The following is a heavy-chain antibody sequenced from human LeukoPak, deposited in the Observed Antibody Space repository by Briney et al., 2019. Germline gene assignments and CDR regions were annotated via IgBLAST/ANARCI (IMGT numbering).Heavy chain of an antibody. CDR2: ISAYNGNT. CDR3: AALVIRIAVAGPQKRATYYFDY. V-gene: IGHV1-18*01. D-gene: IGHD6-19*01. CDR1: GYTFTSYG. Sequence: GASVKVSCKASGYTFTSYGISWVRQAPGQGLEWMGWISAYNGNTNYAQKLQGRVTMTTDTSTSTAYMELRSLRSDDTAVYYCAALVIRIAVAGPQKRATYYFDYWGQGTLVTVSS. J-gene: IGHJ4*02.